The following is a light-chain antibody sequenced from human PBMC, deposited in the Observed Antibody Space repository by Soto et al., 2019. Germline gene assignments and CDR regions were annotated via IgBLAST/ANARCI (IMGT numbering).Light chain of an antibody. J-gene: IGKJ1*01. Sequence: EIVLPQSPGTLSLSPGERATLSCRASQSVSSSYLAWYQQKPGQAPRLLIYGASSRATGIPDRFSGSGSGTDFTLTISRLEPEDFAVYYCQQYGSSPWTFGQGTNVDIK. V-gene: IGKV3-20*01. CDR1: QSVSSSY. CDR2: GAS. CDR3: QQYGSSPWT.